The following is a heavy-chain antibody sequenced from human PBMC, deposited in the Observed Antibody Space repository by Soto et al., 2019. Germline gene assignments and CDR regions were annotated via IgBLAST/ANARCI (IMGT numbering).Heavy chain of an antibody. CDR2: IYYSGST. CDR1: GGSISSGGYY. D-gene: IGHD3-3*01. Sequence: SETLSLTCTVSGGSISSGGYYWSWIRQHPGKGLEWIGYIYYSGSTYYNPSLKSRVTMSVDTSKNQFSLKLSSVTAADTAVYYCASGTGSGYQKSPFDYWGQGTLVTVS. CDR3: ASGTGSGYQKSPFDY. J-gene: IGHJ4*02. V-gene: IGHV4-31*03.